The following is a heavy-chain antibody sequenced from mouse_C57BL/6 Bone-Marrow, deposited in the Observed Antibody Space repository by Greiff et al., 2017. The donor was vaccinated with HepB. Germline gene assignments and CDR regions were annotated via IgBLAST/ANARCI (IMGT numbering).Heavy chain of an antibody. Sequence: QVQLQQPGAELVKPGASVKMSCKASGYTFTSYWITWVKQRPGQGLEWIGDIYPGSGSTNYNEKFKSKATLTVDTSSSTAYMQLSSLTSEDSAVYYCARHYRITRKVWFAYWGQGTLVTVSA. CDR1: GYTFTSYW. CDR3: ARHYRITRKVWFAY. CDR2: IYPGSGST. J-gene: IGHJ3*01. D-gene: IGHD2-14*01. V-gene: IGHV1-55*01.